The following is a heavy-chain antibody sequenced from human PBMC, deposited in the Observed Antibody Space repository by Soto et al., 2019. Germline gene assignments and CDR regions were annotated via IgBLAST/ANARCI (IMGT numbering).Heavy chain of an antibody. D-gene: IGHD5-12*01. CDR2: IHNSGSS. J-gene: IGHJ4*02. Sequence: SVTMSLPSLFSGCSSNSNSYYWRWIRPPPGKGLEWLGYIHNSGSSHYRPSLKNRLNISLDTSKNQFSLKVTSVTPADTAVYSCARLRDGYNSFDHWGLGIQVTVSS. V-gene: IGHV4-30-4*01. CDR3: ARLRDGYNSFDH. CDR1: GCSSNSNSYY.